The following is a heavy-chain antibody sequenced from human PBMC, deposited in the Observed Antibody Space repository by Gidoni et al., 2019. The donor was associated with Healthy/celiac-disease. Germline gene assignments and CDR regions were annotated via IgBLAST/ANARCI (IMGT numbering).Heavy chain of an antibody. CDR1: GFTFGDYA. D-gene: IGHD3-10*01. CDR2: IRSKAYGGTT. V-gene: IGHV3-49*05. CDR3: TRDILWFGELFYFDY. J-gene: IGHJ4*02. Sequence: EVQLVESGGGLVKPGRSLRLSCTASGFTFGDYAMSWFRQAPGKGREWVGFIRSKAYGGTTEYAASVKGRFTISRDDSKSIAYLQMNSLKTEDTAVYYCTRDILWFGELFYFDYWGQGTLVTVSS.